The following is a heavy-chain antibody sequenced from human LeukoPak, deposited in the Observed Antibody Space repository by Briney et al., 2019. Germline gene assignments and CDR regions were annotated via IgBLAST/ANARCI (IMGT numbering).Heavy chain of an antibody. J-gene: IGHJ4*02. D-gene: IGHD3-22*01. Sequence: GGSLRLSCAASGFTFSDYSMNWVRQAPGKGLEWVSYIGSNISAMYYADSVRGRFTISRDNAKNSPYLQMSSLRAEDTAVYYCARSFYYYDSDYWGQGTLVTVSS. CDR1: GFTFSDYS. CDR3: ARSFYYYDSDY. CDR2: IGSNISAM. V-gene: IGHV3-48*04.